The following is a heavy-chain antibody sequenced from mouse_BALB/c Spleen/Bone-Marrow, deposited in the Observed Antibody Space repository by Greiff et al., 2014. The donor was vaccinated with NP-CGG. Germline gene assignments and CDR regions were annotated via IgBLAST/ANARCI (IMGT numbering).Heavy chain of an antibody. J-gene: IGHJ3*01. CDR3: AREGDYDYAWFAY. V-gene: IGHV1-18*01. CDR2: INPYNGGT. D-gene: IGHD2-4*01. CDR1: GYSFTGYT. Sequence: EVKLQESGPEVVKPGASMKMSCKASGYSFTGYTMNWVKQSHGKNLEWIGLINPYNGGTHYNQKFKGKATLTVDKSSSTAYMELLSLTSEDSAVYYCAREGDYDYAWFAYWGQGTLITVSA.